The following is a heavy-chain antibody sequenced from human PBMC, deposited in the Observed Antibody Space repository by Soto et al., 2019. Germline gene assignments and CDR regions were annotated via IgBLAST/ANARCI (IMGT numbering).Heavy chain of an antibody. CDR1: GGSVRSGNYY. Sequence: PSETLSLTCSVSGGSVRSGNYYWSWIRQPPGKGLEWIGYVYFSGSTNYNPSLKSRVSISADMSKNQISLKLTSVTAADTAIYYCASITDGPDGRAYWGQGTQVTVSS. V-gene: IGHV4-61*01. D-gene: IGHD2-8*01. J-gene: IGHJ4*02. CDR3: ASITDGPDGRAY. CDR2: VYFSGST.